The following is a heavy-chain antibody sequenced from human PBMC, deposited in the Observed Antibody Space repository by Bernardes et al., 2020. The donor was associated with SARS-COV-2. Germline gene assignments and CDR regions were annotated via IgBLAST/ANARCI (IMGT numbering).Heavy chain of an antibody. CDR1: GFTVSSNY. J-gene: IGHJ3*02. V-gene: IGHV3-53*01. Sequence: GGSLRLSCAASGFTVSSNYMSWVRQAPGKGLEWVSVIYSGGSTYYADSVKGRFTISRDNSKNTLYLQMNSLRAEDAAVYYCARDREEYYYDSSGYLGGAFDIWGQGTMVTVSS. D-gene: IGHD3-22*01. CDR3: ARDREEYYYDSSGYLGGAFDI. CDR2: IYSGGST.